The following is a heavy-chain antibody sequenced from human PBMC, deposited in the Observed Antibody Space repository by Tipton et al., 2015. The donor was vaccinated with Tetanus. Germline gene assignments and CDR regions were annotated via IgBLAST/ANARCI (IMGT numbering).Heavy chain of an antibody. CDR3: ARIHDFLSGHFDF. J-gene: IGHJ4*02. CDR1: GASLRGGDYH. CDR2: ISGSGTT. Sequence: GLVKPSETLSLTCTVSGASLRGGDYHWSWIRQPPGKGLEWLAYISGSGTTNSNYYLKSRVTVSADPSQNQFSLKLNSVTAADTAVYYCARIHDFLSGHFDFWGQGTLVTVSS. V-gene: IGHV4-61*08. D-gene: IGHD3-3*01.